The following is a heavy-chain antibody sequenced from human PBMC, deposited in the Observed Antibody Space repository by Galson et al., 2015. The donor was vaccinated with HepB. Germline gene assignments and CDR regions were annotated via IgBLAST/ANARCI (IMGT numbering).Heavy chain of an antibody. D-gene: IGHD4-11*01. V-gene: IGHV3-15*07. CDR3: ATGAYTNYVPVSD. CDR2: IKSKTDGGTT. Sequence: EWVGRIKSKTDGGTTDYAAPVKGRLTISRDDSKNTLYLQMNSLRLEDTSFYYCATGAYTNYVPVSDWGQGTLVTVSS. J-gene: IGHJ4*02.